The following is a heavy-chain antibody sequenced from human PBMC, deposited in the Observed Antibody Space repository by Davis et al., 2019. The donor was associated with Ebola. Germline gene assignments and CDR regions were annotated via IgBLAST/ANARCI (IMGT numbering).Heavy chain of an antibody. CDR1: GSSFSSHG. V-gene: IGHV3-30*02. J-gene: IGHJ3*01. CDR3: AKDTSNVWFDV. CDR2: IQYDGTTR. Sequence: GESLKISCAASGSSFSSHGMHWVRQAPGKGLEWVAFIQYDGTTRYCTDYVKGRFSISRDNSKNTLHLQMNSLRVEDTAIYYCAKDTSNVWFDVWGQGTMVTVSS. D-gene: IGHD6-19*01.